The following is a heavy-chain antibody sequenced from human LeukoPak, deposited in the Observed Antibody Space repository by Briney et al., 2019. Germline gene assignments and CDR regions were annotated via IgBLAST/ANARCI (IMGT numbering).Heavy chain of an antibody. Sequence: SETLSLTCTVSGGSTSSGDYYWSWIRQPPGKGLEWIGYIYYSGSTYYNPSLKSRVTISVDTSKNQFSLKLSSVTAADTAVYYCARSHRIAAAGLWYWFDPWGQGTLVTVSS. CDR1: GGSTSSGDYY. J-gene: IGHJ5*02. V-gene: IGHV4-30-4*08. CDR2: IYYSGST. CDR3: ARSHRIAAAGLWYWFDP. D-gene: IGHD6-13*01.